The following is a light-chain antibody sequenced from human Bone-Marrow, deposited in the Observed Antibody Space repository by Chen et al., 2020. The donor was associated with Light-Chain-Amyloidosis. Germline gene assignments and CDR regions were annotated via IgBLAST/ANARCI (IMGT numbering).Light chain of an antibody. V-gene: IGLV3-21*02. J-gene: IGLJ3*02. CDR1: NIGSTS. Sequence: SYVLTQPSSVSVAPGQTATLACGGNNIGSTSVPWYQQTPGQAPLLVVYDDSDRPSGIPERLSGSNSGNTATLTISRVEAGDEADYDCQVWDRSSDRPVFGGGTKLTVL. CDR3: QVWDRSSDRPV. CDR2: DDS.